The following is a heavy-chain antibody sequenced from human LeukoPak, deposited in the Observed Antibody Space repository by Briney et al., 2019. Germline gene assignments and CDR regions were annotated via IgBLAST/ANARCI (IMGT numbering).Heavy chain of an antibody. D-gene: IGHD3-9*01. Sequence: ASVKVSRKASGYAFTGYYIHWVRQAPGQGLEWMGWSNPNSGGTNYAQKFQGRVTMTRDTSISTAYMELSRLRSDDMAVYYCARGNYDILTGPGSNWFDPWGQGTLVTVSS. J-gene: IGHJ5*02. CDR1: GYAFTGYY. CDR2: SNPNSGGT. CDR3: ARGNYDILTGPGSNWFDP. V-gene: IGHV1-2*02.